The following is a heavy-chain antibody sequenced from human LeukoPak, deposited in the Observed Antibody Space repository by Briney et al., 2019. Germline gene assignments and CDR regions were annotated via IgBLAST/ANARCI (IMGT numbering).Heavy chain of an antibody. CDR2: INPNSGGT. J-gene: IGHJ3*02. V-gene: IGHV1-2*02. CDR1: GYTFTGYY. Sequence: ASVKVSCKASGYTFTGYYMHWVRQAPGQGLEWMGWINPNSGGTNYAQKFQGRVTMTRDTSISTAYMELSRLRSDDTAVYYCARDPLPDYGDYWGTHDALDIWGQGTMVTVSS. D-gene: IGHD4-17*01. CDR3: ARDPLPDYGDYWGTHDALDI.